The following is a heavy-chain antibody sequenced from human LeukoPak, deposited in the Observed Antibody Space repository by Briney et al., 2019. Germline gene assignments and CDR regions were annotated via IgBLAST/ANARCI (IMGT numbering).Heavy chain of an antibody. CDR3: ARDAVDTANAV. D-gene: IGHD5-18*01. Sequence: GGSLRLSCAASGLTFTTYWMHWVRQAPGKGLVWVSHINSDGSITSYADSVKGRFTISRGNAKNTLYLQMNSLRAEDTAVYYCARDAVDTANAVWGQGTTVTVSS. CDR1: GLTFTTYW. V-gene: IGHV3-74*01. J-gene: IGHJ6*02. CDR2: INSDGSIT.